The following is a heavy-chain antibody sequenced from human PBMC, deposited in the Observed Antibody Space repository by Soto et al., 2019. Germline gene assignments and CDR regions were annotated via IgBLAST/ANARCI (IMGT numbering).Heavy chain of an antibody. D-gene: IGHD3-22*01. CDR1: GGTFSSYA. V-gene: IGHV1-69*01. CDR2: IIPIFGTA. J-gene: IGHJ4*02. CDR3: ARDRHHYYASSGYWGD. Sequence: QVQLVQSGAEVKKPGSSVKVSCKASGGTFSSYAISWVRQAPGQGLEWMGGIIPIFGTANYAQKFQGRVTITADESKSTAYMELSRLRAADTDVYYCARDRHHYYASSGYWGDGGQGTLVTVSS.